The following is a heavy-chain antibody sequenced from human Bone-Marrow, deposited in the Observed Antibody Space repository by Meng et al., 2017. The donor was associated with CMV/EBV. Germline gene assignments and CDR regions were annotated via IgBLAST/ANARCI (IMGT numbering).Heavy chain of an antibody. J-gene: IGHJ4*02. D-gene: IGHD6-25*01. CDR3: AREGWLEGATAEA. CDR2: ISGTGGRT. CDR1: GFTFTQHG. Sequence: GGSLRLSCAASGFTFTQHGMNWVRQAPGKGVEWVSAISGTGGRTYYAGSVKGRFTISRDDSKNTLYLQMNSLRADDTAVYYCAREGWLEGATAEARGQGTLVTVSS. V-gene: IGHV3-23*01.